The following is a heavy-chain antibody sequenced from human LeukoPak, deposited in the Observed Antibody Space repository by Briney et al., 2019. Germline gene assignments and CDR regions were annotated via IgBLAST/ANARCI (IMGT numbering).Heavy chain of an antibody. Sequence: GGSLRLSCAASGFTFSSYGMHWVRQAPGKGLEWVAVISYDGSNKYYADSVKGRFTISRDNSKNTLYLQMNSLRAEDTAVYYCAKVGQLLLYYYYYYYMDVWGKGTTVTVSS. J-gene: IGHJ6*03. CDR2: ISYDGSNK. CDR1: GFTFSSYG. D-gene: IGHD2-2*02. V-gene: IGHV3-30*18. CDR3: AKVGQLLLYYYYYYYMDV.